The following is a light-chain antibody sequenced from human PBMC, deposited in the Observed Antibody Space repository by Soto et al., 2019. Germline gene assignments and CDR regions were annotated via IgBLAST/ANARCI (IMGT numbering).Light chain of an antibody. V-gene: IGKV3-20*01. CDR2: GAS. Sequence: EIVLTQSPGTLSLPPGERTNISCRASQSVSSSYLAWYQQKPGQAPRLLIYGASNRATGIPDRFSGSVSGTDYTLTISSLEPEDFAVYFCQQYNNWPPITFGQGTRLEIK. CDR1: QSVSSSY. CDR3: QQYNNWPPIT. J-gene: IGKJ5*01.